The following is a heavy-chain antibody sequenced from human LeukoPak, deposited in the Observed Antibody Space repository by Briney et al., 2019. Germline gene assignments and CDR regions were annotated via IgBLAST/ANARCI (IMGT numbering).Heavy chain of an antibody. V-gene: IGHV3-23*01. CDR3: AIDPNWGTHS. Sequence: GGSLRLSCAASGFTFSTYTMYWVRHPPGKSLEWVSIIGNNGGGIHYADSVRGRFTISRDNSKNALYLQMNSLRVEDTAVYYCAIDPNWGTHSWGQGALVTVSS. D-gene: IGHD7-27*01. CDR1: GFTFSTYT. CDR2: IGNNGGGI. J-gene: IGHJ4*02.